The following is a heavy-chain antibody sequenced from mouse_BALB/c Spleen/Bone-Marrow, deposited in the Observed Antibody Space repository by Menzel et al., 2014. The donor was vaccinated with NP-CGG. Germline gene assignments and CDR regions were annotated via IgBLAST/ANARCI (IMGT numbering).Heavy chain of an antibody. J-gene: IGHJ2*01. V-gene: IGHV1-67*01. Sequence: QVQLQQSGPELVRPGVSVKISCKGFGYTFTGYAIHWVKQSHAKTLEWIGVISSYSGNTNYNQKFKGRATMTVDISSSTAYMELARLTSEDSAIYYCASTAGTQYDYFAYWGQGTTLTVSS. CDR3: ASTAGTQYDYFAY. CDR2: ISSYSGNT. CDR1: GYTFTGYA. D-gene: IGHD1-2*01.